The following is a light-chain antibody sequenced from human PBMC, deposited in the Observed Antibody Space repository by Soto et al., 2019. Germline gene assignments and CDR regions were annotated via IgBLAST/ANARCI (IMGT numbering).Light chain of an antibody. V-gene: IGLV1-44*01. CDR2: SSN. J-gene: IGLJ3*02. Sequence: QSVLTQPPSASGTPGQRVTISCSGSSSNIGSNTVNWYQQLPGTAPKLLIYSSNQRPSGVPDRFSGSKSGTSASLAISGLQSEYEADYYCAAWDASLNGHWVFGGGTKLTVL. CDR3: AAWDASLNGHWV. CDR1: SSNIGSNT.